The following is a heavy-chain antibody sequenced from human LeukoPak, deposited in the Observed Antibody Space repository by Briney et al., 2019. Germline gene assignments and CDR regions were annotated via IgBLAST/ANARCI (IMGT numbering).Heavy chain of an antibody. CDR1: GYTFTHYV. D-gene: IGHD3-22*01. Sequence: ASVKVSCKTSGYTFTHYVISWVRQAPGQGLEWMGRISPYNGNTKYAQKLQGRVTMTTDTSTSTAYMELSSLRSEDTAVYYCARRDSSGYYPNWFDPWGQGTLVTVSS. V-gene: IGHV1-18*01. J-gene: IGHJ5*02. CDR3: ARRDSSGYYPNWFDP. CDR2: ISPYNGNT.